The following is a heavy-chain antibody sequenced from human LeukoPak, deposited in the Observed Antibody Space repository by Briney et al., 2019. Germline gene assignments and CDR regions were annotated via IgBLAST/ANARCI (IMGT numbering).Heavy chain of an antibody. Sequence: GGSLSLSRAASGFIFSSYWISWVRQAPGKGLEWVANIKKDVSEKYYVDSVKGRFTISRDNAKNSLYLQMNSLRAEDTAVYDCARILSAYDPFDPWGQGTLVTVSS. CDR1: GFIFSSYW. V-gene: IGHV3-7*04. D-gene: IGHD5-12*01. J-gene: IGHJ5*02. CDR2: IKKDVSEK. CDR3: ARILSAYDPFDP.